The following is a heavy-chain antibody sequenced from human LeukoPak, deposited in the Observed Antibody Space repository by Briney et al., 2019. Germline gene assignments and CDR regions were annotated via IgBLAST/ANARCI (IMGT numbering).Heavy chain of an antibody. CDR2: INSASSSL. J-gene: IGHJ6*03. V-gene: IGHV3-21*01. CDR3: ARDKRGGVVVITYYYYYYYMDV. CDR1: GFTFSGYS. D-gene: IGHD3-22*01. Sequence: GGSLRLSCAASGFTFSGYSMNWVRQAPGKGLEWVSSINSASSSLYYADSVKGRFTISRDNAKNSLYLQMNSLRAEDTAVYYCARDKRGGVVVITYYYYYYYMDVWGKGTTVTVSS.